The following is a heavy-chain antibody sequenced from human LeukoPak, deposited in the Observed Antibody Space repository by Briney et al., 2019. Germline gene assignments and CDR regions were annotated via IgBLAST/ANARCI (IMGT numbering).Heavy chain of an antibody. Sequence: PSQTLSLTCTVSGGSISSGDYYWSWIRQPPGKGLEWIGFIYYSGSTYYNPSLKSRVTISVDTSKNQFSLKLSSVTAADTAVYYCPRETAYSGNKNTGSAPWGQEPLVTVSS. CDR2: IYYSGST. CDR1: GGSISSGDYY. V-gene: IGHV4-30-4*01. D-gene: IGHD1-26*01. CDR3: PRETAYSGNKNTGSAP. J-gene: IGHJ5*02.